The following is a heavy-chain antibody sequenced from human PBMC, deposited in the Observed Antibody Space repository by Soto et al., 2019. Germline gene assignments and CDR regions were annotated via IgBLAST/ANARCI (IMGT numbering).Heavy chain of an antibody. D-gene: IGHD6-25*01. Sequence: SETLSLTCTVSGGSISSSSYYWGWIRQHPGKGLEWIGSIYYSGSTYYNPSLKSRVTISVDTSKNQFSLKLSSVTAADTAVYYCAGQTFTIAAASYGRSNWFDPWGPGTLVTVSS. CDR1: GGSISSSSYY. CDR3: AGQTFTIAAASYGRSNWFDP. J-gene: IGHJ5*02. CDR2: IYYSGST. V-gene: IGHV4-39*01.